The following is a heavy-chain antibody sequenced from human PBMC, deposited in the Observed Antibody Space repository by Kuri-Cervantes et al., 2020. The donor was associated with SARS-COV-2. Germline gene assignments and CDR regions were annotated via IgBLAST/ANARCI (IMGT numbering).Heavy chain of an antibody. CDR3: AKDIGVVPAASTLAWFDP. D-gene: IGHD2-2*01. CDR2: IYTSGST. Sequence: SETLSLTCTVSDGSISSYYWSWIRQPAGKGLEWIGRIYTSGSTNYNPSLKSRVTMSVDTSKNQFSLKLSSVTAADTAVYYCAKDIGVVPAASTLAWFDPWGQGTLVTVSS. V-gene: IGHV4-4*07. CDR1: DGSISSYY. J-gene: IGHJ5*02.